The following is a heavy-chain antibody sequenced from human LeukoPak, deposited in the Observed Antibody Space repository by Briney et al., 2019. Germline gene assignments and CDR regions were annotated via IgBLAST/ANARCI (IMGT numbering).Heavy chain of an antibody. CDR1: GLPLIGYW. D-gene: IGHD3-10*01. CDR2: IDTAGHVT. J-gene: IGHJ6*03. V-gene: IGHV3-74*01. Sequence: GGSLRLSCAASGLPLIGYWMHWARQVPGKGLVWVSRIDTAGHVTTYADSVQGRFTISRDNAKNTLYLQMNSLRAEDTAIYYCARGRKAGVDYYYYMDVWGKGTTVTVSS. CDR3: ARGRKAGVDYYYYMDV.